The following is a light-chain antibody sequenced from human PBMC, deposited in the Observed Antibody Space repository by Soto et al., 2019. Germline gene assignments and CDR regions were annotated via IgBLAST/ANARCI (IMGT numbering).Light chain of an antibody. CDR3: QSYDSSLSGVG. V-gene: IGLV1-40*01. CDR1: SSNIGAGYD. J-gene: IGLJ2*01. Sequence: QSVLTQPPSVSGAPGQRVTISCTGSSSNIGAGYDVHWYQQLPGTAPKLLIYGNSNRPSGVPDRFSGSKSGTSASLAITGLQAEDEADYYCQSYDSSLSGVGFGGGTKLT. CDR2: GNS.